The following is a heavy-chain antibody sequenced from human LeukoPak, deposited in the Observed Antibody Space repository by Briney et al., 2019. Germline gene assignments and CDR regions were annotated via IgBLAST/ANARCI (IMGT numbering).Heavy chain of an antibody. V-gene: IGHV3-21*01. CDR2: ISSSSSYI. D-gene: IGHD4-11*01. CDR3: ARERTTVVSGTTIGAY. CDR1: GFTFSSYS. Sequence: GGFLRLSCASSGFTFSSYSMNWVRQAPGRGLEWVSSISSSSSYIYYADSVRGRFTISRDNAKNSLHLQMNSLRGDDTAVYYCARERTTVVSGTTIGAYWGQGTLVTVSS. J-gene: IGHJ4*02.